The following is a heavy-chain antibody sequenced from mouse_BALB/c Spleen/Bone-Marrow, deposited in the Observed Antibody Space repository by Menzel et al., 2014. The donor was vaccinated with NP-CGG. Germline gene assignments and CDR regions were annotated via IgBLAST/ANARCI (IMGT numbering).Heavy chain of an antibody. D-gene: IGHD1-1*01. CDR2: IDPANGNT. CDR3: ARYSYGSRGYYFDY. CDR1: GFNIKDTY. J-gene: IGHJ2*01. V-gene: IGHV14-3*02. Sequence: DVQLQESGAELVKPGASVKLSCTASGFNIKDTYMHWVKQRPEQGLEWIGRIDPANGNTKYDPKFQGKATITADISSNTAYLQLSSLTSEDTAVYYCARYSYGSRGYYFDYWGQGTTLTVSS.